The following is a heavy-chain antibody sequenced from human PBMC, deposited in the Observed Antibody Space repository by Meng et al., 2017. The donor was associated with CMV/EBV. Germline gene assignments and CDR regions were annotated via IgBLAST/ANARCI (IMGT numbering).Heavy chain of an antibody. V-gene: IGHV4-34*01. CDR3: ARGGIAAAGPFDY. J-gene: IGHJ4*02. D-gene: IGHD6-13*01. Sequence: QVPLHQWGARLLKPSDALSLSCAVSGESVSGYYWGWIRQPPGKGLEWIGEINHSGSTNYNPSLKSRVTISVDTSKNQFSLKLSSVTAADTAVYYCARGGIAAAGPFDYWGQGTLVTVSS. CDR1: GESVSGYY. CDR2: INHSGST.